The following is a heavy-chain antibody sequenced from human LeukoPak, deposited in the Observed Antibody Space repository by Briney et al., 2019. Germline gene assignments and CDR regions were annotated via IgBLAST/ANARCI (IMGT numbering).Heavy chain of an antibody. Sequence: PGGSLRLSCAASGFTFSSYAMHWVRQAPGKGLEWVAVISYDGSNKYYADSVKGRFTISRDNSKNTLYLQMNSLRAEDTAMYYCARGILGSPGNYYYYYGMDVWGQGTTVTVSS. D-gene: IGHD2-15*01. CDR1: GFTFSSYA. J-gene: IGHJ6*02. CDR2: ISYDGSNK. CDR3: ARGILGSPGNYYYYYGMDV. V-gene: IGHV3-30*04.